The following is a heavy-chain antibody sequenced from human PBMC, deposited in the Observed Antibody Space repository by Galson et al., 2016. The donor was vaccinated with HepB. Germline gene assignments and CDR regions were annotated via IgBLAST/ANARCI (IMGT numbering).Heavy chain of an antibody. V-gene: IGHV6-1*01. CDR2: TYYRSKWNY. D-gene: IGHD3-3*01. Sequence: CAISGDSVSGHSHAWNWIRQSPSRGLEWLGRTYYRSKWNYDYAVSVKGRITINPDTSNNQFSLQLSSVTPEDSAVYYCASEPVYSAFWSVRWRGISYFGFDVCGQRTSVTVS. J-gene: IGHJ6*02. CDR3: ASEPVYSAFWSVRWRGISYFGFDV. CDR1: GDSVSGHSHA.